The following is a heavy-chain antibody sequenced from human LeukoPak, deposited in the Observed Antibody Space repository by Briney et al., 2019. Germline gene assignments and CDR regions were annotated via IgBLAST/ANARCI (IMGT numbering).Heavy chain of an antibody. CDR3: ARAPPGEPRKTRGLDY. CDR1: GFTFDDYA. Sequence: GGSLRLSCAASGFTFDDYAMHWVRQAPGRGLEWVSGISWNSGSIGYADSVKGRFTISRDNAKSSLYLQMNSLRAEDTAVYYCARAPPGEPRKTRGLDYWGQGTLVTVSS. J-gene: IGHJ4*02. V-gene: IGHV3-9*01. CDR2: ISWNSGSI. D-gene: IGHD1-26*01.